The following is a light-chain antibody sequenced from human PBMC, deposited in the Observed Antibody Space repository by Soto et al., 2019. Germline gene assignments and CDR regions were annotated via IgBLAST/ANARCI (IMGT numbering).Light chain of an antibody. Sequence: QSALTQPASVSGSPGQSITISCTGTSSDVGGYNYVSWYQQHPGKAPKLMIYDVSNRPSGVASRFSGSKSGNTASLTISGHQAEDEDYYYCTSYTSSSTRVFGTGTKVTVL. CDR1: SSDVGGYNY. CDR3: TSYTSSSTRV. V-gene: IGLV2-14*01. J-gene: IGLJ1*01. CDR2: DVS.